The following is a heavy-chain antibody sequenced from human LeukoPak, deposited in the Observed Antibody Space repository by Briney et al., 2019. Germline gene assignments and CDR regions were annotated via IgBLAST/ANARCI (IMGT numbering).Heavy chain of an antibody. D-gene: IGHD6-19*01. V-gene: IGHV4-59*01. CDR2: IYYSGST. J-gene: IGHJ6*02. CDR1: GGSMSTYY. CDR3: ARDLRDSSGSYHYGMDV. Sequence: SETLSLTCTVSGGSMSTYYWSWIRQSPGKGLEWIGYIYYSGSTNYNPSLKSRVTISVDTSKNQFSLKLSSVTAADTAIYYCARDLRDSSGSYHYGMDVWGQGTTVSVSS.